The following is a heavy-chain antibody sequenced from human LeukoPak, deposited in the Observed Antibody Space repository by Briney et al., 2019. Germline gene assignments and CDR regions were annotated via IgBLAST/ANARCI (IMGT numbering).Heavy chain of an antibody. CDR2: IYYSGST. Sequence: PSETLSLTCTVSGGSISSYYWSWIRQPPGKGLEWIGYIYYSGSTNYTPSLKSRVTISVDTSKNQFSLKLSSVTAADTAVYYCARGPEGYYFDYWGQGTLVTVSS. J-gene: IGHJ4*02. CDR1: GGSISSYY. V-gene: IGHV4-59*08. CDR3: ARGPEGYYFDY.